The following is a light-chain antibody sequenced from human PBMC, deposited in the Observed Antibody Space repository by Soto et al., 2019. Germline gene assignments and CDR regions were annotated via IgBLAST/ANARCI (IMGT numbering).Light chain of an antibody. Sequence: EIVLTQSPGTLSLSPGERATLSCRASQSVSSSYLVWYQQKPGQAPRLLIFGASTRATGIPIRFSGSGSGTEFTLTISSLQSEDFAVYYCQQYKDWPLITFGQGTRLEIK. CDR1: QSVSSSY. CDR2: GAS. CDR3: QQYKDWPLIT. J-gene: IGKJ5*01. V-gene: IGKV3-15*01.